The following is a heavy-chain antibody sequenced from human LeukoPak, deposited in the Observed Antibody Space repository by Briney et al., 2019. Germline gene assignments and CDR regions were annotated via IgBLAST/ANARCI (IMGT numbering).Heavy chain of an antibody. CDR1: SGSISTSNYY. J-gene: IGHJ3*02. V-gene: IGHV4-39*07. CDR3: ARGRRGYSAFDI. Sequence: PSETLSLTCTVSSGSISTSNYYWGWVRQPPGKALEWIGNIFYSGSTYYSPSLKSRVTISLDTSRNQFSLKLSSVTAADTAVYYCARGRRGYSAFDIWGQGTMVTVSS. CDR2: IFYSGST. D-gene: IGHD5-18*01.